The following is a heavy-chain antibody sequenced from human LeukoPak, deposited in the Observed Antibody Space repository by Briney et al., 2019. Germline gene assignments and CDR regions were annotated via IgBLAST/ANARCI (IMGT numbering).Heavy chain of an antibody. CDR3: AREEAYCSGTSCFRFFDY. D-gene: IGHD2-15*01. Sequence: PGGSLRLSCAASGFTFSSYGMHWVRQAPGKGLEWVAVISYDGSNKYYADSVKGRFTISGDNAKNSLYLQMNSLRAEDTAVYYCAREEAYCSGTSCFRFFDYWGQGTLVSVSS. CDR1: GFTFSSYG. CDR2: ISYDGSNK. V-gene: IGHV3-30*03. J-gene: IGHJ4*02.